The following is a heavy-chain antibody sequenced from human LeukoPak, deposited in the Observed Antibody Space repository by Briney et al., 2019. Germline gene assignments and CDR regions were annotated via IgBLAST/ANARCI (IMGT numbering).Heavy chain of an antibody. D-gene: IGHD2/OR15-2a*01. CDR3: ARGKIDSTSFLFDY. CDR1: GFTFSSYG. CDR2: IWYDGSNK. Sequence: PGGSLRLSCAASGFTFSSYGMHWVRQAPGKGLEWVAVIWYDGSNKCYADSVKGRFTISRDNSKNTLYLQMNSLRAEDTAVYYCARGKIDSTSFLFDYWGQGTLVTVSS. J-gene: IGHJ4*02. V-gene: IGHV3-33*01.